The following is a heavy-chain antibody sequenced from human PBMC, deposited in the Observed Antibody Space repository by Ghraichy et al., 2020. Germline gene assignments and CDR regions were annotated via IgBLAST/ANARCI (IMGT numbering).Heavy chain of an antibody. CDR1: GGSISSYY. Sequence: ETLSLTCTVSGGSISSYYWSWIRQPAGKGLEWIGRIYTSGSTNYNPSLKSRVTMSVDTSKNQFSLKLSSVTAADTAVYYCARAPSDYDYVWGSPYYFDYWGQGTLVTVSS. V-gene: IGHV4-4*07. J-gene: IGHJ4*02. CDR3: ARAPSDYDYVWGSPYYFDY. D-gene: IGHD3-16*01. CDR2: IYTSGST.